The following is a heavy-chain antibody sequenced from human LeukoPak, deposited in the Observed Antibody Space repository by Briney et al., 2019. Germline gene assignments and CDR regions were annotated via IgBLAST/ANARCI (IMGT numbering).Heavy chain of an antibody. V-gene: IGHV4-34*01. CDR2: INHSGST. CDR3: AREVLRSRYYYYMDV. J-gene: IGHJ6*03. CDR1: GGSFSGYY. D-gene: IGHD3-10*01. Sequence: SETLSLTCAVYGGSFSGYYWSWIRQPPGKGLEWIGEINHSGSTNYNPSLKSRVTISVDTSKNQFSLKLSSETAADTAVYYCAREVLRSRYYYYMDVWGKGTTVTVSS.